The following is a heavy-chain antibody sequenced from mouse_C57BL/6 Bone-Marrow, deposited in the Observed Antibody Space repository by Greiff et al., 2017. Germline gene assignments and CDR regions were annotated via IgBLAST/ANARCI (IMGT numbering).Heavy chain of an antibody. D-gene: IGHD2-13*01. CDR3: AKWGLRGWFAY. J-gene: IGHJ3*01. Sequence: QVQLQQSGAELARPGASVKLSCKASGYTFTSYGISWVKQRTGQGLEWIGEIYPRSGNTYYNEKFKGKATLTADKASGTAYMALRSLTTVGSAVYFCAKWGLRGWFAYWGQGTLVTVSA. CDR1: GYTFTSYG. V-gene: IGHV1-81*01. CDR2: IYPRSGNT.